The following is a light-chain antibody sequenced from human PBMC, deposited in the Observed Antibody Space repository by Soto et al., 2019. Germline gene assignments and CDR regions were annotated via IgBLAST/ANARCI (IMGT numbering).Light chain of an antibody. J-gene: IGKJ1*01. CDR2: STT. CDR1: QSVSRSD. Sequence: EIVLTQFPGTLSLSPGERATLSCRASQSVSRSDLAWYQQKPGQAPRLLIYSTTSRATGIPDRFSAFGSGTDFTLTISRLEPEDFAVDYCQLYRCSLWPFGQGPKVEIK. V-gene: IGKV3-20*01. CDR3: QLYRCSLWP.